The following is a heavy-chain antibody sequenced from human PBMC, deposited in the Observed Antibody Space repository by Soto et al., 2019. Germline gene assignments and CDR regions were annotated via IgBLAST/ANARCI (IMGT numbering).Heavy chain of an antibody. D-gene: IGHD3-10*01. V-gene: IGHV4-39*01. CDR2: IYYSGST. CDR1: GGSISSSSYY. Sequence: QLQLQESGPGLVKPSETLSLTCTVSGGSISSSSYYWGWIRQPPGKGLEWIGSIYYSGSTYYNPSLKSRVTISVDTSKNQFSLKLSSVTAADTAVYYCATLPVRSPRGSRYWGQGTLVTVSS. J-gene: IGHJ4*02. CDR3: ATLPVRSPRGSRY.